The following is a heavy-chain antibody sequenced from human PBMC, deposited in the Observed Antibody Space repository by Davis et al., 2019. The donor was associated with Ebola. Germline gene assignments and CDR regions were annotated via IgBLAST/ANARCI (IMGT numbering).Heavy chain of an antibody. J-gene: IGHJ5*02. D-gene: IGHD1-1*01. CDR1: GGSFSDYF. CDR2: ISRGGVS. V-gene: IGHV4-34*01. Sequence: MPSETLSLTCAVYGGSFSDYFWSWIRRSPGKGLEWIGKISRGGVSDYNPSLRSRVTISVDTSRDQFSLKMNPVTAADTAVYYCARTAKTSVSDSGLGYTYFDPWSQGTLVTVSS. CDR3: ARTAKTSVSDSGLGYTYFDP.